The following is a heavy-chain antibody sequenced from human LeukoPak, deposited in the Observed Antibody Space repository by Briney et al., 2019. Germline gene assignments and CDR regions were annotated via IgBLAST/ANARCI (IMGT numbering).Heavy chain of an antibody. J-gene: IGHJ4*02. CDR1: GGSISSYY. D-gene: IGHD3-10*01. CDR3: ARHEEAVLLWFGELLSPFDY. Sequence: SETLSLTCTVSGGSISSYYWSWIRQPPGKGLEWIGYIYYSGSTNYNPSLKSRVTISVDTSKNQFSLKLSSVTAADTAVYYCARHEEAVLLWFGELLSPFDYWGQGTLVTVSS. V-gene: IGHV4-59*08. CDR2: IYYSGST.